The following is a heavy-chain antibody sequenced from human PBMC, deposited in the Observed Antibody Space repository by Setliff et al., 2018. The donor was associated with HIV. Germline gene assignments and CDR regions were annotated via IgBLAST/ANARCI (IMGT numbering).Heavy chain of an antibody. V-gene: IGHV4-59*05. Sequence: SETLSLTCTVSGGSISSYYWSWIRQPPGKALEWIGSINYSGSTYQNPSLKSRVTISVDTSKNQYSLKLSSVTAADTAVYYCARLAASIAARRRFDYWGQGTLVTVSS. CDR3: ARLAASIAARRRFDY. CDR2: INYSGST. D-gene: IGHD6-6*01. J-gene: IGHJ4*02. CDR1: GGSISSYY.